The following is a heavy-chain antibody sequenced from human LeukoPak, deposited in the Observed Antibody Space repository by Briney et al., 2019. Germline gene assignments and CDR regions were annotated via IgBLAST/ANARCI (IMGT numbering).Heavy chain of an antibody. J-gene: IGHJ4*02. D-gene: IGHD6-6*01. V-gene: IGHV4-4*09. CDR3: ARLTRLSTSPDRYYLDY. Sequence: PSETLSLTCTVSGDSISSYYWSWIRQPPGKGREWIGYIYTSGGTNYIPSLKGRVTLSIDTSKNQFSLKLSSVTAADSAVYYCARLTRLSTSPDRYYLDYWGQGAVVTVSS. CDR2: IYTSGGT. CDR1: GDSISSYY.